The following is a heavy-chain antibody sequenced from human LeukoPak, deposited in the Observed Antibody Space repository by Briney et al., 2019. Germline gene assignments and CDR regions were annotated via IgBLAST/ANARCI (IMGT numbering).Heavy chain of an antibody. V-gene: IGHV5-51*01. CDR2: IYPGDSDT. Sequence: GEPLKISCKGSGYSFTNYWIGWVRQMPGKGLEWMGIIYPGDSDTRYSPSFQGQVTISADKFIRTAYLQWSSLKASDTAMYYCARGVHYDYLWGFDPWGQGTLVTVSS. CDR3: ARGVHYDYLWGFDP. CDR1: GYSFTNYW. J-gene: IGHJ5*02. D-gene: IGHD3-16*01.